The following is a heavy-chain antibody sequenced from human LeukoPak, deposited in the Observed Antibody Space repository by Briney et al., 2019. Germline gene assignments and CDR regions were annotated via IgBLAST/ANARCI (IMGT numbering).Heavy chain of an antibody. CDR2: ISSSCSTI. CDR3: ARDLPITMIVAQYAGGMDV. D-gene: IGHD3-22*01. J-gene: IGHJ6*02. V-gene: IGHV3-11*01. Sequence: GGSLRLSCAASGFIFSDYYMSWIRQAPGKRLEWVSYISSSCSTIYYADSVKGRFIISMHNAKNSLYLQMNSLRAEDTAVYYCARDLPITMIVAQYAGGMDVWGQGTTVTVSS. CDR1: GFIFSDYY.